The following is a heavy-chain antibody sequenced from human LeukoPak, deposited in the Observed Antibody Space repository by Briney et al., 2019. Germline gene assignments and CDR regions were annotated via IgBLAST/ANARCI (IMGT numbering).Heavy chain of an antibody. CDR3: ARSGDPGTLDY. J-gene: IGHJ4*02. D-gene: IGHD3-10*01. CDR1: GGTFSSYA. V-gene: IGHV1-69*13. CDR2: IIPIFGTA. Sequence: GASVKVSCKASGGTFSSYAISWVRQAPGQGLEWMGGIIPIFGTANYAQKFQGRVTITADESTSTAYMELSSLRSEDTAAYYCARSGDPGTLDYWGQGTLVTVSS.